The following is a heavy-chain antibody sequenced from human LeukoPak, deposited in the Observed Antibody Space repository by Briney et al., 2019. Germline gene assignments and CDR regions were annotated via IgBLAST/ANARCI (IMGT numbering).Heavy chain of an antibody. CDR1: GFTFSSYG. D-gene: IGHD2-2*01. CDR3: AKDRGVVVPAAIVDY. CDR2: IRYDGSNK. Sequence: PGGSLRLSCAASGFTFSSYGMHWVRQAPGKGLEWVAFIRYDGSNKYYADSVKGRFTISRDNSKNTLYLQMNSLRAEDTAVYYCAKDRGVVVPAAIVDYWGQGTLVTVSS. J-gene: IGHJ4*02. V-gene: IGHV3-30*02.